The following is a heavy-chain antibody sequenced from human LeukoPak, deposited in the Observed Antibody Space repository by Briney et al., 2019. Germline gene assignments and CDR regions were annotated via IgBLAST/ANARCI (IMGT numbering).Heavy chain of an antibody. D-gene: IGHD2-15*01. CDR2: ISYDGSNK. CDR1: GFTFSSYG. Sequence: GGSLRLSCAASGFTFSSYGMHWVRQAPGKGLEWVAVISYDGSNKYYADSVKGRFTISRDNSKNTLYLQMSSLRAEDTAVYYCSIGPQRYCSGGYCYGDYWGQGTLVTVSS. V-gene: IGHV3-30*03. CDR3: SIGPQRYCSGGYCYGDY. J-gene: IGHJ4*02.